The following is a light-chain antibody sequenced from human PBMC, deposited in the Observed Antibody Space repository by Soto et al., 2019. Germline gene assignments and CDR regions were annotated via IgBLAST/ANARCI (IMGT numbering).Light chain of an antibody. CDR1: QSVSGSY. J-gene: IGKJ4*01. CDR3: QQYSNSLT. Sequence: IVLSQSPGTLSLSPGERATLSCRASQSVSGSYLAWYQQKPGQAPRLLIHGASNRATGIPDRFSGSGSGTDFTLTISRLEAEDFAVYYCQQYSNSLTFGGGTKV. V-gene: IGKV3-20*01. CDR2: GAS.